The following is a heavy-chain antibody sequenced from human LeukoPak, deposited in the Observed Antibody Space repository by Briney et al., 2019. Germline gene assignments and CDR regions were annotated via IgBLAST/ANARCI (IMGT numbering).Heavy chain of an antibody. J-gene: IGHJ4*02. V-gene: IGHV1-18*04. D-gene: IGHD3-10*01. CDR2: ISAYNGNT. Sequence: ASVKVSCKASGYTFTGYYMHWVRQAPGQGLEWMGWISAYNGNTNYAQKLQGRVTMTTDTSTSTAYMELRSLRSDDTAVYYCAVRGSASFDYWGQGTLVTVSS. CDR3: AVRGSASFDY. CDR1: GYTFTGYY.